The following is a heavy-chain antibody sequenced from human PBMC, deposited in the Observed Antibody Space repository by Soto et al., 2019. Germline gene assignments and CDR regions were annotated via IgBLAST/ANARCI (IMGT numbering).Heavy chain of an antibody. CDR1: RFTFSDYY. V-gene: IGHV3-11*04. Sequence: GSLRLSCAASRFTFSDYYIIWILQTPLNGLEWVSYISSSSTTKYYADSVKGRFTISRDNAKNSLYLQMNSLRAEDTAVYYCARDGCSGSNCLNWFEPWGQGTLVTVSS. CDR3: ARDGCSGSNCLNWFEP. CDR2: ISSSSTTK. D-gene: IGHD2-15*01. J-gene: IGHJ5*02.